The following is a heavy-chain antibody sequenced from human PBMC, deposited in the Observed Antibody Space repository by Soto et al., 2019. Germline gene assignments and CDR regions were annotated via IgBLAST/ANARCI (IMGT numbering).Heavy chain of an antibody. J-gene: IGHJ5*02. D-gene: IGHD3-16*01. CDR1: GFTFSSYA. CDR2: VSRAGTYT. V-gene: IGHV3-23*01. CDR3: VKYTVTEDLGES. Sequence: EVQLLESGGDVVRPGGSLRLSCAASGFTFSSYAMGWVRQAPGKGLEWVAGVSRAGTYTFYADSVRGRFSISRDNSWDTVDLYMNALRGDDTAVYFRVKYTVTEDLGESWGQGTLVSVSS.